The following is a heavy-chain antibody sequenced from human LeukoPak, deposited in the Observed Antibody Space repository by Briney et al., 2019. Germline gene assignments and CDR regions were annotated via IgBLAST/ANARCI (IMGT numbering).Heavy chain of an antibody. CDR1: GGSISSYY. CDR3: ARESLFGKPYNWFDP. D-gene: IGHD3-10*02. Sequence: SETLSLTCTVSGGSISSYYWSWIRQPAGKGLEWIGRIYTSGSTNYNPSLKSRVTMSVDTSKNQFSLKLSSVTAADTAVYYCARESLFGKPYNWFDPWGQGTLVTVSS. J-gene: IGHJ5*02. V-gene: IGHV4-4*07. CDR2: IYTSGST.